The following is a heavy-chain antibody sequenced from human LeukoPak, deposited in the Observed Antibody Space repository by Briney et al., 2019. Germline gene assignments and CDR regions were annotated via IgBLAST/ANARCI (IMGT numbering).Heavy chain of an antibody. CDR2: ISSRSAAI. CDR3: ARDQDYYGSGSYLGY. Sequence: GGSLRLSCAASGFTFSDYFMSWIRQAPGKGLEWIAYISSRSAAIYYADSVRGRFTISRDNAKSSLSLQMNSLRSEDTAVYYCARDQDYYGSGSYLGYWGQGTLVTVSS. V-gene: IGHV3-11*01. CDR1: GFTFSDYF. J-gene: IGHJ4*02. D-gene: IGHD3-10*01.